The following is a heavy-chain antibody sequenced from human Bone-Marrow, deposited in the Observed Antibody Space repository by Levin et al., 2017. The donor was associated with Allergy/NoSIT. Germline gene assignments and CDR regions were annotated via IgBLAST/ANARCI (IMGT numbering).Heavy chain of an antibody. V-gene: IGHV3-30*03. J-gene: IGHJ5*02. Sequence: LSLTCAASGFRFRSYGMYWVRQAPGKGLEWVGLISYDGDFTFYGDSVKGRFTISRDNSNNTLFLQMDSLSDEDTAIYYGAIGPTFTGYDEWFDPWGQRTLVTVSS. CDR2: ISYDGDFT. CDR3: AIGPTFTGYDEWFDP. D-gene: IGHD3-22*01. CDR1: GFRFRSYG.